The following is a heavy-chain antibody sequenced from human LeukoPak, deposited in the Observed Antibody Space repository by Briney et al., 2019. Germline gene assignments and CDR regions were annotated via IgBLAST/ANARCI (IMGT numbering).Heavy chain of an antibody. D-gene: IGHD4-17*01. Sequence: SETLSLTCTVSGGSISSDDYYWSWIRQPPGKGLEWIGSIYHSGSTYYNPSLKSRVTISVDTSKNQFSLKLSSVTAADTAVYYCARVFDYGYYFDYWGQGTLVTVSS. J-gene: IGHJ4*02. V-gene: IGHV4-39*07. CDR2: IYHSGST. CDR3: ARVFDYGYYFDY. CDR1: GGSISSDDYY.